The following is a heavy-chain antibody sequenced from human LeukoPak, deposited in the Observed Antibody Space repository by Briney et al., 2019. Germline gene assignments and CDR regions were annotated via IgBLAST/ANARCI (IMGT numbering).Heavy chain of an antibody. CDR3: ARDLSITMIVVVPYYFDY. CDR2: MYYSGST. D-gene: IGHD3-22*01. Sequence: PSETLSLTCTVSGGSISNNIYYWGWIRQPPGKGLEWIGSMYYSGSTYYNPSLKSRVTISVDTSKNQFSLKLSSVTAADTAVYYCARDLSITMIVVVPYYFDYWGQGTLVTVSS. V-gene: IGHV4-39*07. CDR1: GGSISNNIYY. J-gene: IGHJ4*02.